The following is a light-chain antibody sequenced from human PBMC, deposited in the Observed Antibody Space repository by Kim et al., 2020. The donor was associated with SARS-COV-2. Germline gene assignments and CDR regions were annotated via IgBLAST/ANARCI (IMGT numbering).Light chain of an antibody. CDR2: AAS. Sequence: DIQMTQSPSSLSASVGDRVTITCRASQSISSYLNWYQQKPGKAPKLLIYAASSLQSGVPSRFSGSGSGTDFTLTISSLQPEDFATYYCQQSYSTLFFGGGTKLEI. V-gene: IGKV1-39*01. CDR3: QQSYSTLF. CDR1: QSISSY. J-gene: IGKJ4*01.